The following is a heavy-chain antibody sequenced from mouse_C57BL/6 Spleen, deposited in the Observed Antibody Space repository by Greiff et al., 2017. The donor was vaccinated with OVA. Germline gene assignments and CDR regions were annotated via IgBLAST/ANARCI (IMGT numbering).Heavy chain of an antibody. CDR3: ARGDGYFLFAY. J-gene: IGHJ3*01. CDR2: IDPGDGDT. Sequence: QVQLQQSGPELVKPGASVKLSCKASGSAFTSSWLNGVKQRPGKGLGWIGGIDPGDGDTNYNGKFKGKATLTADKSASTAYMNLSSLTSEDSAVYFCARGDGYFLFAYWGQGTLVTVSA. V-gene: IGHV1-82*01. CDR1: GSAFTSSW. D-gene: IGHD2-3*01.